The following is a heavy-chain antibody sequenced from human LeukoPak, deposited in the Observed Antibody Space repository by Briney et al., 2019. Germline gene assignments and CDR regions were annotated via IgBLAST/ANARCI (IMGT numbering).Heavy chain of an antibody. CDR3: ARGTRLNYCYYYYYMDV. Sequence: SETLSLTCAVYGGSFSGYYWSWIRQPPGKGLEWIGEINHSGSTNYNPSLKSRVTISVDTSKNQFSLKLSSVTAADTAVYYCARGTRLNYCYYYYYMDVWGKGTTVTVSS. CDR1: GGSFSGYY. CDR2: INHSGST. V-gene: IGHV4-34*01. D-gene: IGHD2-21*02. J-gene: IGHJ6*03.